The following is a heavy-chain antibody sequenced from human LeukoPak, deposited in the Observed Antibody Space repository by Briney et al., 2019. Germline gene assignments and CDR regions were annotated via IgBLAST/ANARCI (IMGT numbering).Heavy chain of an antibody. CDR3: ARAPSEIGGYYPEYFRH. CDR1: GFSFSSFW. V-gene: IGHV3-74*01. Sequence: GGSLRLSCAASGFSFSSFWMHWVRQAPGKGLVWVSRIKSDGKTNYADSVKGRFTISRDNAKNTVSLQMNSLRAEDTGVYYCARAPSEIGGYYPEYFRHWGQGTLVTVSS. D-gene: IGHD3-22*01. CDR2: IKSDGKT. J-gene: IGHJ1*01.